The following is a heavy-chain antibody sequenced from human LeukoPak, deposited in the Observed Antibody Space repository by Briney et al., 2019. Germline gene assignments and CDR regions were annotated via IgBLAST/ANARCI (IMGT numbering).Heavy chain of an antibody. CDR3: ARAPSEIGGYYPEYFRH. CDR1: GFSFSSFW. V-gene: IGHV3-74*01. Sequence: GGSLRLSCAASGFSFSSFWMHWVRQAPGKGLVWVSRIKSDGKTNYADSVKGRFTISRDNAKNTVSLQMNSLRAEDTGVYYCARAPSEIGGYYPEYFRHWGQGTLVTVSS. D-gene: IGHD3-22*01. CDR2: IKSDGKT. J-gene: IGHJ1*01.